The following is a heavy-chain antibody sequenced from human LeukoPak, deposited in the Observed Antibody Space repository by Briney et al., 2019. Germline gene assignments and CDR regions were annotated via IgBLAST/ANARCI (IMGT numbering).Heavy chain of an antibody. J-gene: IGHJ6*02. D-gene: IGHD6-13*01. V-gene: IGHV3-74*01. CDR2: INSDGSST. Sequence: GGSLRLSCAASGFTFSSYWVHWVRQAPGKGLVWVSRINSDGSSTSYADSVKGRFTISRDNAKNTLYLQMNSLRAEDTAVYYCAIIGQQLVRHYYYYGMDVWGQGTTVTVSS. CDR3: AIIGQQLVRHYYYYGMDV. CDR1: GFTFSSYW.